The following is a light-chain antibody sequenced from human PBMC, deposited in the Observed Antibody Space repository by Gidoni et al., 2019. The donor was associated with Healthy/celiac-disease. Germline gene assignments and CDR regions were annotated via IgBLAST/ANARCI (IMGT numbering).Light chain of an antibody. J-gene: IGLJ2*01. CDR2: GNS. CDR3: QSYDSSLSGSVV. V-gene: IGLV1-40*01. CDR1: APTSGQVM. Sequence: QSVLTQPPSVSGAPGQRVPSPALGAAPTSGQVMMYTGTSSFQEQLQLLIYGNSNRPSGVPDRFSGSKSGTSASLAITGLQAEDEADYYCQSYDSSLSGSVVFGGGTKLTVL.